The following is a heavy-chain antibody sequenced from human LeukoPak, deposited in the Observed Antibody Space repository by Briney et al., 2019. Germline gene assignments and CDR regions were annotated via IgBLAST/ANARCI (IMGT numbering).Heavy chain of an antibody. D-gene: IGHD6-19*01. J-gene: IGHJ4*02. CDR1: GFTFSSYA. Sequence: GGSLRLSCAASGFTFSSYAMHWVRQAPGKGLEWVAVISYDGSKKYYADSVKGRFTISRDNSKNTLYLQMNSLRAEDTAVSYCARSSGWYYWGQGTLVTVSS. CDR3: ARSSGWYY. V-gene: IGHV3-30*04. CDR2: ISYDGSKK.